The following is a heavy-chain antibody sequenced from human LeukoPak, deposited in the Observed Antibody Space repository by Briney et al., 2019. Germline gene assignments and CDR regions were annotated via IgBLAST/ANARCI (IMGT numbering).Heavy chain of an antibody. CDR3: AREVSGTYCDY. CDR2: ISPILGTS. CDR1: GGTFSNYA. D-gene: IGHD1-26*01. V-gene: IGHV1-69*13. J-gene: IGHJ4*02. Sequence: GASVKVSCKASGGTFSNYAISWVRQAPGQGLEWMGGISPILGTSNYAQKFQDRLTITADESTSTAYLELSSLTSADTAVYYCAREVSGTYCDYWGQGSLVTVSS.